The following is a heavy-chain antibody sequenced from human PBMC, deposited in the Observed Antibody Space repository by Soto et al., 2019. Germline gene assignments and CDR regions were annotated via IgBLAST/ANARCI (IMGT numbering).Heavy chain of an antibody. CDR2: INHSGST. CDR1: GGSFSGYY. D-gene: IGHD3-10*01. V-gene: IGHV4-34*01. J-gene: IGHJ5*02. Sequence: SETLSLTCAVYGGSFSGYYWSWIRQPPGKGLEWIGEINHSGSTNYNPSLKSRVTISVDTSKNQFSLKLSSVTAADTAVYYCARGTQYYYGPGRYYHNRFDPWAQATLVTVTS. CDR3: ARGTQYYYGPGRYYHNRFDP.